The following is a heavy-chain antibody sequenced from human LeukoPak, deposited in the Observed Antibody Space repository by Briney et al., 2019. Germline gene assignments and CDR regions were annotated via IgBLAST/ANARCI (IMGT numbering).Heavy chain of an antibody. CDR3: ARDLSDDSGNYDHYFDY. Sequence: ASVKVSCKTSGYTFSNYDISWVRQAPGQGLEWMGWIRAYNGNTKYAQNVQGRVTMTTDTSTSTAYMELRSLRSDDTAVYYCARDLSDDSGNYDHYFDYWGQGTLVTVSS. CDR1: GYTFSNYD. D-gene: IGHD3-22*01. CDR2: IRAYNGNT. J-gene: IGHJ4*02. V-gene: IGHV1-18*01.